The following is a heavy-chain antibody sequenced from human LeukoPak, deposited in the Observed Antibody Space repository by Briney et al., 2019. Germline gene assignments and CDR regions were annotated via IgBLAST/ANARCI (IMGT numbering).Heavy chain of an antibody. CDR3: ASGGSYLAFDY. Sequence: SETLSLICLVSGESISNSFWSWIRQPPGRGLECIGYIYHSGSTYYNPSLKSRVTISVDRSKNQFSLKLSSVTAADTAVYYCASGGSYLAFDYWGQGTLVTVSS. V-gene: IGHV4-4*09. CDR2: IYHSGST. D-gene: IGHD1-26*01. CDR1: GESISNSF. J-gene: IGHJ4*02.